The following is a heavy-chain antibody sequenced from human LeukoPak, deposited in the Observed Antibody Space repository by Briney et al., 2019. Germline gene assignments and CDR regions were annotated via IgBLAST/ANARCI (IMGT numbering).Heavy chain of an antibody. CDR1: GYTFTGYY. CDR3: ARGSIVGATESLGFDY. D-gene: IGHD1-26*01. J-gene: IGHJ4*02. CDR2: INPNSGGT. Sequence: AASVKVSCTASGYTFTGYYIHWVRQAPGQGLEWMGWINPNSGGTHYAQKVQGRVTMTRDTSISTGYMELSSLRSDDTAVYYCARGSIVGATESLGFDYWGQGTLVTVSS. V-gene: IGHV1-2*02.